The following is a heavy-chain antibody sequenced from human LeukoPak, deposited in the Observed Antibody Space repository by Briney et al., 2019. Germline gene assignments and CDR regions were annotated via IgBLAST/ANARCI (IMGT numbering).Heavy chain of an antibody. Sequence: ASVKVSCKASGYTFTSYGISWVRQAPGQGLEWMRWISAYNGNTNYAQKLQGRVTMTTDTSTSTAYMELRSLRSDDTAVYYCARVEREGYYYYYYMDVWGKGTTVTVSS. D-gene: IGHD1-1*01. CDR2: ISAYNGNT. J-gene: IGHJ6*03. V-gene: IGHV1-18*01. CDR3: ARVEREGYYYYYYMDV. CDR1: GYTFTSYG.